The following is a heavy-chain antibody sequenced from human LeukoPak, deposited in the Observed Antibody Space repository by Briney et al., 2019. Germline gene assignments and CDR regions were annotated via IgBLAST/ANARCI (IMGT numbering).Heavy chain of an antibody. D-gene: IGHD6-19*01. Sequence: SETLSLTCTVSGYSISSGYYWGWIRQPPGKGLEWIGSIYHSGSTYYNPSLKSRVTISIDTSNNQFSLKLSSVTAADTAVYYCARAGGAVAGKEFDYWGQGTLVTVSS. CDR3: ARAGGAVAGKEFDY. CDR1: GYSISSGYY. V-gene: IGHV4-38-2*02. J-gene: IGHJ4*02. CDR2: IYHSGST.